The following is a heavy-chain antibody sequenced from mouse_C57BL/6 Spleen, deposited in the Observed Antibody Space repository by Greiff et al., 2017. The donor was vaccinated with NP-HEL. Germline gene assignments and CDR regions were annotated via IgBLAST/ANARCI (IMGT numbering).Heavy chain of an antibody. V-gene: IGHV1-55*01. D-gene: IGHD1-1*01. CDR1: GYTFTSYW. Sequence: QVQLQQPGAELVKPGASVKMSCKASGYTFTSYWITWVKQRPGQGLEWIGDIYPGSGSTNYNEKFKSKATLTVDTSSSTAYMQLSSLTSEDSAVYYCARRGYYGSSSPWFAYWGQGTLVTVSA. J-gene: IGHJ3*01. CDR2: IYPGSGST. CDR3: ARRGYYGSSSPWFAY.